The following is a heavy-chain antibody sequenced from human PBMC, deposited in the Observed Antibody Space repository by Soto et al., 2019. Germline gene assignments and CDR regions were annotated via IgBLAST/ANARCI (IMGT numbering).Heavy chain of an antibody. Sequence: QLQLQESGPGLVKPSETLSLTCTVSGGSISSSSYYWGWIRQPPGKGLEWIGSIYYSGSTYYNPSPKSRVTISGDTSKIQFSRKLSSVTAADTAVYYCARRRGLWFGELSDWFDPGGQGTLVTVSS. CDR1: GGSISSSSYY. D-gene: IGHD3-10*01. CDR2: IYYSGST. V-gene: IGHV4-39*01. J-gene: IGHJ5*02. CDR3: ARRRGLWFGELSDWFDP.